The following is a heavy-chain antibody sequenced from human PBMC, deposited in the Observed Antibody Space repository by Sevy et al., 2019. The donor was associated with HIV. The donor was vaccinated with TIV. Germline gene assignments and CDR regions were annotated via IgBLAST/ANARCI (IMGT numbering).Heavy chain of an antibody. V-gene: IGHV1-2*02. CDR1: GYTFTGYY. D-gene: IGHD1-26*01. CDR3: SRDLLVGATPFDYFDY. J-gene: IGHJ4*02. CDR2: INPNSGGT. Sequence: ASVKVSCKASGYTFTGYYMHWVRQAPGQGLEWMGWINPNSGGTNYAQKFQGRVTMTRDTSISTAYMELSRLRSDDTAVYYCSRDLLVGATPFDYFDYWGQGTLVTVSS.